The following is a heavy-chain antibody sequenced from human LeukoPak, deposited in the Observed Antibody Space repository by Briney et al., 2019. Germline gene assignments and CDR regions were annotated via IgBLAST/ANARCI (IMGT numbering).Heavy chain of an antibody. J-gene: IGHJ4*02. CDR3: AGDRGYFDY. Sequence: SQTLSLTCAISGDNVSSNSAAWSWIRQSPSRGLEWLGRAYYRSKWYNDYAVSVKSRITINPDTSKNQFSLQLNSVTPEDTAVYYCAGDRGYFDYWGQGTLVTVSS. D-gene: IGHD3-10*01. V-gene: IGHV6-1*01. CDR2: AYYRSKWYN. CDR1: GDNVSSNSAA.